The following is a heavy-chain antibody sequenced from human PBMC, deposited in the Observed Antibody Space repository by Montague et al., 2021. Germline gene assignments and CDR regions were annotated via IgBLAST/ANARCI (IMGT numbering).Heavy chain of an antibody. Sequence: SETLSLTCTVSGGSTSSSSYYRGWIRQPPGKELEFIGVIYYNGSTYHNPSLKSRVTVSIYTSKNQFSLKLISVTAADTAVYFCARSLYCKGGSCYSGFDPWGPGTLVTVSS. CDR1: GGSTSSSSYY. D-gene: IGHD2-15*01. CDR3: ARSLYCKGGSCYSGFDP. J-gene: IGHJ5*02. V-gene: IGHV4-39*01. CDR2: IYYNGST.